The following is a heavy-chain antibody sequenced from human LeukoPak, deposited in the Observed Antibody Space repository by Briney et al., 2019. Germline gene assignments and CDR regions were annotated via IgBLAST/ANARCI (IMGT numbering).Heavy chain of an antibody. CDR1: GFTFSSYP. J-gene: IGHJ4*02. D-gene: IGHD3-3*01. Sequence: GGSLRLSCAAPGFTFSSYPMNWVRQAPGRGLEWVSTIVSDGYKSYYADSVRGRFAVSRDNSQNTIYLQMNSLTAEDTAVYYCAKDLFLFFGDSRGQGALVTVSS. CDR2: IVSDGYKS. V-gene: IGHV3-23*01. CDR3: AKDLFLFFGDS.